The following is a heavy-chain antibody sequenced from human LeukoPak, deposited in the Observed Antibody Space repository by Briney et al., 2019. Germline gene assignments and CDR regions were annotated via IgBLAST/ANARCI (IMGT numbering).Heavy chain of an antibody. CDR3: ARDLRTPSDTNIAIDY. D-gene: IGHD4-23*01. CDR1: GFTFSSYW. Sequence: PGGSLRLSCAASGFTFSSYWMHWVRQGPGKGLVWVSRINSDGSRINYADSVKGRFTISRDNAKNTLYLQMNSLRAEDTAVYYCARDLRTPSDTNIAIDYWGQGTLVTVSS. CDR2: INSDGSRI. V-gene: IGHV3-74*01. J-gene: IGHJ4*02.